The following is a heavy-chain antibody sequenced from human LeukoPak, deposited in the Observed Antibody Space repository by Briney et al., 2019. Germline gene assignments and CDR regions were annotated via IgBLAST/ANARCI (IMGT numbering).Heavy chain of an antibody. D-gene: IGHD6-13*01. V-gene: IGHV3-11*04. CDR3: AKDLRSSSWYSCLAY. CDR1: GFTFSDYY. Sequence: PGGSLRLSCAASGFTFSDYYMSWIRQAPGKGLEWVSYISSSGSTIYYADSVKGRFTISRDNSKNTLYLQMSSLRAEDTAVYYCAKDLRSSSWYSCLAYWGQGTLVTVSS. CDR2: ISSSGSTI. J-gene: IGHJ4*02.